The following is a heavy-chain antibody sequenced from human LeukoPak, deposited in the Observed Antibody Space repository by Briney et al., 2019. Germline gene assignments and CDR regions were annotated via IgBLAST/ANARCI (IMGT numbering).Heavy chain of an antibody. CDR3: ARVGAYCTSTSCLDY. Sequence: GASLKVSCKASGYTFTSYGISWVRQAPGQGLEWMGWISAYNGNTNYAQKLQGRVTMTTDTSTSTAYMELRSLTSDDTAVYYCARVGAYCTSTSCLDYWGQGTLVTVSS. J-gene: IGHJ4*02. V-gene: IGHV1-18*01. CDR1: GYTFTSYG. D-gene: IGHD2-2*01. CDR2: ISAYNGNT.